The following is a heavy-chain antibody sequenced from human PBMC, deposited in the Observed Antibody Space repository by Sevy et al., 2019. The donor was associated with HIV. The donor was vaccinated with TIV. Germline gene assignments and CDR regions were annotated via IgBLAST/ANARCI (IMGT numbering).Heavy chain of an antibody. V-gene: IGHV3-7*01. J-gene: IGHJ4*02. CDR3: ATWGCTWGLDY. CDR2: ITEDGGKK. D-gene: IGHD2-8*02. CDR1: GFTFNKSW. Sequence: GGSLRLSCAASGFTFNKSWMTWVRQAPGKGLEWVANITEDGGKKYYVESVTGRFTVSRDNVKNSLFLQMNSLRADDTAVYYCATWGCTWGLDYWGQGTLVTVSS.